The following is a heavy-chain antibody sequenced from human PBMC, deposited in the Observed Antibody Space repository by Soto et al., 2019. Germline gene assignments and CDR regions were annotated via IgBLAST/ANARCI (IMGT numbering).Heavy chain of an antibody. CDR2: INPNSGGT. V-gene: IGHV1-2*04. CDR3: ARGANPLTNIVVVVAATLNWFDP. CDR1: GYTFTGYY. D-gene: IGHD2-15*01. J-gene: IGHJ5*02. Sequence: QVQLVQSGAEVKKPGASVKVSCKASGYTFTGYYMHWVRQAPGQGLERMGWINPNSGGTNYAQKFQGWVTVTRDTSISTAYKELSRLRSDDTAVYYCARGANPLTNIVVVVAATLNWFDPWGQGTLVTVSS.